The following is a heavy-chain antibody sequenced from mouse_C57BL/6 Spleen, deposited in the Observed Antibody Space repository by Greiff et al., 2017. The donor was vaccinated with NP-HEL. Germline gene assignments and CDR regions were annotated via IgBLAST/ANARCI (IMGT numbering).Heavy chain of an antibody. D-gene: IGHD1-1*01. CDR1: GFTFSDYG. CDR3: ARPTVVGAMDY. V-gene: IGHV5-17*01. CDR2: ISSGSSTI. J-gene: IGHJ4*01. Sequence: DVMLVESGGGLVKPGGSLKLSCAASGFTFSDYGMHWVRQAPEKGLEWVAYISSGSSTIYYADTVKGRFTISRDNAKNTLFLQMTSLRSEDTAMYYCARPTVVGAMDYWGQGTSVTVSS.